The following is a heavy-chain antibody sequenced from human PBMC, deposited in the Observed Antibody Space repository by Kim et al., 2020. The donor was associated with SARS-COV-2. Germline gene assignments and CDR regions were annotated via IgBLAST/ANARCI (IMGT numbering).Heavy chain of an antibody. CDR1: GFTFSSYG. V-gene: IGHV3-33*06. D-gene: IGHD5-12*01. CDR3: AKDLFAFMDGYNKNWFDP. J-gene: IGHJ5*02. CDR2: IWYDGSNK. Sequence: GGSLRLSCAASGFTFSSYGMHWVRQAPGKGLEWVAVIWYDGSNKYYADSVKGRFTISRDNSKNTLYLQMNSLRAEDTAVYYCAKDLFAFMDGYNKNWFDPWGQGTLVTVSS.